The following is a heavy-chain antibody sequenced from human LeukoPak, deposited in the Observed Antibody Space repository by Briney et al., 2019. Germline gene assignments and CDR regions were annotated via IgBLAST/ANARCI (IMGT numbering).Heavy chain of an antibody. V-gene: IGHV3-30*18. CDR3: AKQLFANWGYASFDY. CDR2: ISYDGSNK. J-gene: IGHJ4*02. Sequence: PGGSLRLSCAASGFTFSSYGMHWVRQAPGKGLEWVAVISYDGSNKYYADSVKGRFTISRDSSGNTLYLQMNSLRAEDTAIYYCAKQLFANWGYASFDYWGQGTLVTVSS. D-gene: IGHD7-27*01. CDR1: GFTFSSYG.